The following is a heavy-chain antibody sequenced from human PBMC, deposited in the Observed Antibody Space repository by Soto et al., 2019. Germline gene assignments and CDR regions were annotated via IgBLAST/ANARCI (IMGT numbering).Heavy chain of an antibody. Sequence: SETLSLTCAVYGGSFSGDYWSWIRQPPGKGLEWIGEINHSGSTNYNPSLKSRVTISVDTSKNQFSLKLSSVTAADTAVYYCARGLVLWFGELLYYYGMDVWGQGTTVTVSS. CDR3: ARGLVLWFGELLYYYGMDV. V-gene: IGHV4-34*01. CDR1: GGSFSGDY. CDR2: INHSGST. J-gene: IGHJ6*02. D-gene: IGHD3-10*01.